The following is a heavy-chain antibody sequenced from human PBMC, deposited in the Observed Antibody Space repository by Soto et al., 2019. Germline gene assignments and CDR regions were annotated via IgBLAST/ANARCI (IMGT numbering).Heavy chain of an antibody. Sequence: EVQLLESGGGLVQPGGSLRLSCAASGFTFSSYAMSWVRQAPGKGLEWVSGISGSGGSTYYADSVKGRFTISRDNSKNTLYLQMNSLRAEDTAVYYCAKSKQQHTWVYYYGMDVWGQGTTVTVSS. J-gene: IGHJ6*02. D-gene: IGHD6-13*01. CDR2: ISGSGGST. CDR3: AKSKQQHTWVYYYGMDV. V-gene: IGHV3-23*01. CDR1: GFTFSSYA.